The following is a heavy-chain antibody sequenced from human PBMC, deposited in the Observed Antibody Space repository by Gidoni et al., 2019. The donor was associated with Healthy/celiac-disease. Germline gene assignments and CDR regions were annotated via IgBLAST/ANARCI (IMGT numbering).Heavy chain of an antibody. CDR2: SKSKTDGGTT. CDR3: TTDPTGGYSSSWYFNGMDV. CDR1: GFTFSNAW. D-gene: IGHD6-13*01. J-gene: IGHJ6*02. Sequence: EVQLVESGGGLVKPGGSLRLSCAASGFTFSNAWMSWVRQAPGKGLEWVGRSKSKTDGGTTDYAAPVKGRFTISRDDSKNTLYLQMNSLKTEDTAVYYCTTDPTGGYSSSWYFNGMDVWGQGTTVTVSS. V-gene: IGHV3-15*01.